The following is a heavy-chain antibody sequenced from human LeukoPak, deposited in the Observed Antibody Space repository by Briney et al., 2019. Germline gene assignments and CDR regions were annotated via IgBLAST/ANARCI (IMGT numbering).Heavy chain of an antibody. CDR1: GFTFSSYA. V-gene: IGHV3-30-3*01. J-gene: IGHJ4*02. CDR2: ISYDGSNK. CDR3: ARDAPGGYFDY. D-gene: IGHD3-10*01. Sequence: GGSLRLSCAASGFTFSSYAMHWVRQAPGKGLEWVAVISYDGSNKYYADSVKGRFTISRDNSKNTLYLQMNSLRAEDTAVYYCARDAPGGYFDYWGQGTLVTVSS.